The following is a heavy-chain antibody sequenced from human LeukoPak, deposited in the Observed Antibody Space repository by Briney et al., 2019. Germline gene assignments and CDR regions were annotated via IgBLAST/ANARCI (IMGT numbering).Heavy chain of an antibody. D-gene: IGHD6-19*01. CDR2: ISSSSSYI. V-gene: IGHV3-21*01. CDR1: GLTFSSYS. J-gene: IGHJ4*02. Sequence: PGGSLRLSCAASGLTFSSYSMNRVRQAPGKGLEWVSSISSSSSYIYYADSVKGRFTISRDNAKNSLYLQMNSLRAEDTAVYYCARDAGYSSGWYDYWGQGTLVTVSS. CDR3: ARDAGYSSGWYDY.